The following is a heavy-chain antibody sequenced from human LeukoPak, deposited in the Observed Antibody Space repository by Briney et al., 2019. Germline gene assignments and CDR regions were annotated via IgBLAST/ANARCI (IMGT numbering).Heavy chain of an antibody. V-gene: IGHV3-53*04. Sequence: PGGSLRLSCAASGFTVSNNYMSWVRQAPGKGLEWVSVIYSGGSTYYADSVKGRFTISRHNSKNTLYLQMNSLRAEDTAVYYCARYYDILTGYYFDYWGQGTLVTVSS. CDR1: GFTVSNNY. CDR3: ARYYDILTGYYFDY. D-gene: IGHD3-9*01. CDR2: IYSGGST. J-gene: IGHJ4*02.